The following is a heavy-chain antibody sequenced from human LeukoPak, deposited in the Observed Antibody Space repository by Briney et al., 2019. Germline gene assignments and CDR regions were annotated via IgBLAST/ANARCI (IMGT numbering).Heavy chain of an antibody. CDR2: IYHSGST. D-gene: IGHD2-2*01. CDR3: ARDGGVVPAAEFDP. Sequence: PSETLSLTCTVSGGSISSGGYYWSWIRQPPGKGLEWIGYIYHSGSTYYNPSLKSRVTISVDRSKNQFSLKLSSVTAADTAVYYCARDGGVVPAAEFDPWGQGTLVTVSS. J-gene: IGHJ5*02. V-gene: IGHV4-30-2*01. CDR1: GGSISSGGYY.